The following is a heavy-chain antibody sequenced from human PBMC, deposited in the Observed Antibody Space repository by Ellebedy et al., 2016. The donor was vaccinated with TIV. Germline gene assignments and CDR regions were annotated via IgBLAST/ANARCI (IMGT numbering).Heavy chain of an antibody. D-gene: IGHD3-22*01. CDR1: GYSFTSYW. CDR2: IYPGDSDT. J-gene: IGHJ2*01. CDR3: ARLTYYYDSSGYSHWYFDL. V-gene: IGHV5-51*01. Sequence: GESLKISCKGSGYSFTSYWIGWVRQMPGKGLEWMGIIYPGDSDTRYSPSFQGHVTISADKSISTAYLQWSSLKASDTAMYYCARLTYYYDSSGYSHWYFDLWGRGTLVTVSS.